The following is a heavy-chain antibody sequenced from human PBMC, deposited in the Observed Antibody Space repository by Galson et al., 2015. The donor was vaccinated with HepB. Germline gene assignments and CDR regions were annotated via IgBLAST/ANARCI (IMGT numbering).Heavy chain of an antibody. D-gene: IGHD3-3*01. CDR1: GGSISSGSYY. CDR3: ARERYDFSVDYYYYYMDV. Sequence: TLSLTCTVSGGSISSGSYYWSWIRQPAGKGLEWIGRIYTSGSTNYNPSLKSRVTMSVDTSKNQFSLKLSSVTAADTAVYYCARERYDFSVDYYYYYMDVWGKGTTVTVSS. J-gene: IGHJ6*03. CDR2: IYTSGST. V-gene: IGHV4-61*02.